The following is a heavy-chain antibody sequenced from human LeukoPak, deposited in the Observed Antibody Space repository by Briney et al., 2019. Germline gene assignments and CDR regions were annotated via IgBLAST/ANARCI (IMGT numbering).Heavy chain of an antibody. D-gene: IGHD4-17*01. CDR1: GYSFTYYY. V-gene: IGHV1-46*01. J-gene: IGHJ4*02. Sequence: ASVKVSCKTSGYSFTYYYMHWVRQAPGQGLAWMGIISPSGDSASYAQKFQGRLTMTRDTSTSTVYMELNSLRSEDTAVYYCARDVGAFDYWGQGTLVTVSS. CDR3: ARDVGAFDY. CDR2: ISPSGDSA.